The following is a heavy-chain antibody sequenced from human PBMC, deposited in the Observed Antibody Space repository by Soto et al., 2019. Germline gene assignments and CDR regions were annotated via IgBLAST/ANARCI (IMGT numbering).Heavy chain of an antibody. V-gene: IGHV1-18*01. CDR1: GYTFTSYG. CDR2: ISAYNGNP. J-gene: IGHJ5*02. Sequence: QVQLVQSGAEVKKPGDSVKVSCKASGYTFTSYGISWVRQAPGQGREWMGWISAYNGNPNYAQKHQGRVTMTADTPKSTAYLQLRSVRSDDTAVYDGERKSRDWFDPWGQGTLVTVCS. CDR3: ERKSRDWFDP.